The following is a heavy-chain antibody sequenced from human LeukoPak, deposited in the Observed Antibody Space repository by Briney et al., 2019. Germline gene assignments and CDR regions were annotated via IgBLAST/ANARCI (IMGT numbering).Heavy chain of an antibody. J-gene: IGHJ3*01. Sequence: QSGGSLRLSCAASGFTFRTYGTHWVRQAPGKGLEWVAMISYNGRNKYYADSVKGRFTISRDNSKNTVSVQMDSLRPEDAAVYYCSLDFHNLSAFDFWGQGTMVTVSP. CDR2: ISYNGRNK. D-gene: IGHD1-1*01. CDR1: GFTFRTYG. V-gene: IGHV3-30*03. CDR3: SLDFHNLSAFDF.